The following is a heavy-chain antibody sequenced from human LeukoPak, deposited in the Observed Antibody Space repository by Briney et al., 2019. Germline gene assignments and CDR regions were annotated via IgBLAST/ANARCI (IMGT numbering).Heavy chain of an antibody. V-gene: IGHV3-23*01. CDR2: ISGSGGST. Sequence: PGRSLRLSCAASGFTFDDYAMHWVRQAPGKGLEWVSGISGSGGSTFYADSVKGRFTTSRDNSKNTLYLQMNSLRAEDTALYYCAKVYSSGWYWVDYWGQGTLLTVSS. D-gene: IGHD6-19*01. CDR3: AKVYSSGWYWVDY. CDR1: GFTFDDYA. J-gene: IGHJ4*02.